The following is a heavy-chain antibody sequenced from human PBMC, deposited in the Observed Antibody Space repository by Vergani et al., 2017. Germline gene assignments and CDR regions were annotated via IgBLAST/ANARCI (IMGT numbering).Heavy chain of an antibody. CDR3: AKPYCGGDCYRSEYFQH. J-gene: IGHJ1*01. CDR1: GFTFFTYA. Sequence: VQLVESGGGVVQPGRSLRLSCAASGFTFFTYAMSWVRQAPGKGLEWVPAISRSGGSTYYADSVKGRFTISRDNSKNTLNLQMNSLRAEDTAVYYCAKPYCGGDCYRSEYFQHWGQGTLVTVSS. D-gene: IGHD2-21*01. CDR2: ISRSGGST. V-gene: IGHV3-23*04.